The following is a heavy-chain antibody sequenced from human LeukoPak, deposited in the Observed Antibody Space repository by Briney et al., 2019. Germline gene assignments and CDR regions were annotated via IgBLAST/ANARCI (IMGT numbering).Heavy chain of an antibody. Sequence: SETLSLTCTVSGGSISSSSYYWGWIRQPPGKGLEWIGSIYYSGSTYYNPSLKSRVTISVDTSKNQFSLKLSSVTAADTAVYYCARYYDILTGLDYWGQGTLVTVSS. J-gene: IGHJ4*02. V-gene: IGHV4-39*01. CDR1: GGSISSSSYY. CDR3: ARYYDILTGLDY. CDR2: IYYSGST. D-gene: IGHD3-9*01.